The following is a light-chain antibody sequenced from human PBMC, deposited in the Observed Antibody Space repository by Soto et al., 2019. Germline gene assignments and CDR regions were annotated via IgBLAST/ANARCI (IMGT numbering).Light chain of an antibody. CDR1: QSVSSY. CDR3: QQRSNRPT. Sequence: EIVLTQSPATLSLSPGERATRSCRASQSVSSYLAWYKHKPGQAPRLLIYDASKRATGIPARLSGSGSGTEFTLTISSLEPEDFAVYYCQQRSNRPTFGQGTKVDIK. V-gene: IGKV3-11*01. CDR2: DAS. J-gene: IGKJ1*01.